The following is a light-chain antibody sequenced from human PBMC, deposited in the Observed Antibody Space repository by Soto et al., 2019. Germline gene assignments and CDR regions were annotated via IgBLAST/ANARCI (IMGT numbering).Light chain of an antibody. J-gene: IGLJ2*01. CDR2: EVS. V-gene: IGLV2-14*01. CDR3: SSFTSRTTVL. CDR1: SNDVGGYNY. Sequence: QSALTQPASVSGSPGQSITISCTRTSNDVGGYNYVSWYQQHLGKAPKLMMYEVSNRPSGVSDRFSGSKSGNTASLIISGLLAEDEADYYCSSFTSRTTVLFGGGTKLTVL.